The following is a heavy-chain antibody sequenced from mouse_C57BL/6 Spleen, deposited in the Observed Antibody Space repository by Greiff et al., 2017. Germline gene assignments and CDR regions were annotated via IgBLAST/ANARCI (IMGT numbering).Heavy chain of an antibody. Sequence: QVTLKVCGPGILQPSQTLSLTCSFSGFSLSTSNMGIGWIRQPSGKGLEWLAHIWWNDDKYYNPSLKSRITISKDTSHNQVCLQFTSVDTEDTATYYCAQIETGYYFDYWGQGTTLTVSS. CDR3: AQIETGYYFDY. V-gene: IGHV8-5*01. CDR2: IWWNDDK. CDR1: GFSLSTSNMG. J-gene: IGHJ2*01. D-gene: IGHD4-1*01.